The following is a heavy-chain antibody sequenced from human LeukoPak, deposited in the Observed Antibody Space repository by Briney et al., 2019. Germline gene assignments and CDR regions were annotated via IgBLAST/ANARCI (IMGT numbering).Heavy chain of an antibody. J-gene: IGHJ6*02. CDR1: GFTVSSNY. D-gene: IGHD1-26*01. CDR2: IYSGGST. CDR3: AKDYGPLLASYYYYGMDV. Sequence: GGSLRLSCAASGFTVSSNYMSWVRQAPGKGLEWVSVIYSGGSTYYADSVKGRFTISRDNSKNTLYLQMNSLRAEDTAVYYCAKDYGPLLASYYYYGMDVWGQGTTVTVSS. V-gene: IGHV3-66*01.